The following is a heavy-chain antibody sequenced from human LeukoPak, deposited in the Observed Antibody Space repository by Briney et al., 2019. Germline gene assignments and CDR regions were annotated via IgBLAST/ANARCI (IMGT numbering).Heavy chain of an antibody. D-gene: IGHD4-11*01. CDR1: GFTFSNYP. J-gene: IGHJ4*02. Sequence: GGSLRLSCAASGFTFSNYPMHWVRQAPGKGLEWVAIVSYDGSKNFYADSVKGRFTVSRDNSKNTLYLQMTSLSPEDSAVYFCARESVYSNYFDYWGQGVLVTVSS. CDR3: ARESVYSNYFDY. CDR2: VSYDGSKN. V-gene: IGHV3-30*04.